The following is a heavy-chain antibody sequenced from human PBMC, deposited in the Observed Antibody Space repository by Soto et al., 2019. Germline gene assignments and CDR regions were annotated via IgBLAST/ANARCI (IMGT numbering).Heavy chain of an antibody. CDR2: LYYGRSA. V-gene: IGHV4-59*01. J-gene: IGHJ4*02. D-gene: IGHD3-22*01. Sequence: QVQLQESGPGLVKPSETLSLTCAVSGDSISSYYCMWIRQPPGKGLESVGYLYYGRSANYNPSPMSRVTLSVDTSTNQCSLTLSSMTAADTAVYYCALRGMAVVPEYWGQGTLVTVSS. CDR3: ALRGMAVVPEY. CDR1: GDSISSYY.